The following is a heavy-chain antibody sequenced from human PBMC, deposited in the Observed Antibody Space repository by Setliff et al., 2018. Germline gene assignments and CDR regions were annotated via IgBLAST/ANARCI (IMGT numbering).Heavy chain of an antibody. CDR1: GGSINRDY. V-gene: IGHV4-59*12. D-gene: IGHD4-17*01. J-gene: IGHJ6*03. CDR2: IHYSGNT. Sequence: PSETLSLTCSVSGGSINRDYWNWIRQPPGKGLEWLGYIHYSGNTNYNPSLKSRVTISLDQSMSQFSLKVTSVSAADTAIYYCARAVRGYYDFYYMDAWDKGATVTVSS. CDR3: ARAVRGYYDFYYMDA.